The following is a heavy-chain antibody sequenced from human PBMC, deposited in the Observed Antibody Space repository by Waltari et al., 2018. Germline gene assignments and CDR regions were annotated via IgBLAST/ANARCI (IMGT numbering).Heavy chain of an antibody. CDR1: GFTFDDYA. V-gene: IGHV3-9*01. CDR3: AKGSFPAGDFDY. D-gene: IGHD6-13*01. CDR2: ISWNSGSI. Sequence: EVQLVESGGGLVQPGRSLRLSCAASGFTFDDYAMHWVRQAPGKGLEGVSGISWNSGSIGYADSVKGRFTISRDNAKNSLYLQMNSLRAEDTALYYCAKGSFPAGDFDYWGQGTLVTVSS. J-gene: IGHJ4*02.